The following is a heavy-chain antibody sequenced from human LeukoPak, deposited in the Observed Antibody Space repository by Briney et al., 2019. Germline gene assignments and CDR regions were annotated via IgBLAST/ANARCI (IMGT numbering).Heavy chain of an antibody. V-gene: IGHV3-23*01. CDR3: AKGLGYYFDY. CDR1: GFTFSSYA. Sequence: GGSLRLSCAASGFTFSSYAMSWVRQAPGKGLEWVSDINGSGGSTYYADSVKGRFTISRDNFKNTLYLQMNSLRAEDTAVYYCAKGLGYYFDYWGQGTLVTVSS. D-gene: IGHD4-17*01. J-gene: IGHJ4*02. CDR2: INGSGGST.